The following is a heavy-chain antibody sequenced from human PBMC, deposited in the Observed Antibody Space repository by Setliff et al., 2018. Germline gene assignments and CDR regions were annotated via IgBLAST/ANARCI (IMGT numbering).Heavy chain of an antibody. D-gene: IGHD1-26*01. CDR2: IYTGGNT. V-gene: IGHV3-53*01. CDR1: GFTVSGNY. Sequence: EVQLVESGGGLVKPGGSLRLSCAGSGFTVSGNYMHWFRQAPWKGLGWVSVIYTGGNTFYADSVKGRFTISRDNSKNTLYLQMNSLSPEDTAVYYCARERVGRYYYYHMDVWGKGTTVTVSS. CDR3: ARERVGRYYYYHMDV. J-gene: IGHJ6*03.